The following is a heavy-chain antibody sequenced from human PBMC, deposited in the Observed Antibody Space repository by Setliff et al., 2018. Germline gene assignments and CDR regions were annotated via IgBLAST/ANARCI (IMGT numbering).Heavy chain of an antibody. V-gene: IGHV4-59*08. CDR3: ARAPDSGTYYNLYPYYNDV. J-gene: IGHJ6*03. Sequence: SETLSLTCAVSGGSISGYYWSWIRQPPGKGLEWIGNIYSSGSIKYNPSLRSRVTISVDTVKNQFSLRLSSLTAADTAVYYCARAPDSGTYYNLYPYYNDVWGKGTTVTAP. CDR2: IYSSGSI. CDR1: GGSISGYY. D-gene: IGHD1-26*01.